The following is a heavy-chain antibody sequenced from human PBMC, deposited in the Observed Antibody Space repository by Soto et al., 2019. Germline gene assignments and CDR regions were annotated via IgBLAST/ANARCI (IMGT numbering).Heavy chain of an antibody. V-gene: IGHV3-30-3*01. CDR3: ARDAYDDPPGYFQH. Sequence: QVQLVESGGDVVQPGRSLRLSCLTSGFIFSSYSLHWVRQAPGKGLEWLTFMSYDGTTKYYADSVRGRFNVSRDNSKNTLYLQMNSLSPEDTAVYYCARDAYDDPPGYFQHWGQGTLVSVSS. CDR1: GFIFSSYS. J-gene: IGHJ1*01. CDR2: MSYDGTTK. D-gene: IGHD3-22*01.